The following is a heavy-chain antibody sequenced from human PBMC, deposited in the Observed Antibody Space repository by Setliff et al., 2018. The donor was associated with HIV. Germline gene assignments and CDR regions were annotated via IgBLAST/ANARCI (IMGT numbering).Heavy chain of an antibody. J-gene: IGHJ6*02. D-gene: IGHD3-10*01. V-gene: IGHV4-38-2*01. Sequence: SETLSLTCAVSGYSISNGYYWGWIRQPPGKGLEWIGNIYHSGNAYFHPSLKSRVTISVDTSKNQFSLNLTSVTAADTAVYYCARFMRGIIIRDYYCGMDVWGQGTTVTVSS. CDR3: ARFMRGIIIRDYYCGMDV. CDR2: IYHSGNA. CDR1: GYSISNGYY.